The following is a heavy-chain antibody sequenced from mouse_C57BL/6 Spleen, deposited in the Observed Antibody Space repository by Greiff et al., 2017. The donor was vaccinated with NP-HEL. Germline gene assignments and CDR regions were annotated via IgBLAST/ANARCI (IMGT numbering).Heavy chain of an antibody. Sequence: QVQLQQSGAELVKPGASVKISCKASGYAFSSYWMNWVKQRPGKGLEWIGQIYPGDGDTNYNGKFKGKATLTADKSSSTAYMQLSSLTSEDSAVYFCARNYGSSPHWYFDVWGKGTTVTVSS. CDR1: GYAFSSYW. V-gene: IGHV1-80*01. D-gene: IGHD1-1*01. CDR2: IYPGDGDT. J-gene: IGHJ1*03. CDR3: ARNYGSSPHWYFDV.